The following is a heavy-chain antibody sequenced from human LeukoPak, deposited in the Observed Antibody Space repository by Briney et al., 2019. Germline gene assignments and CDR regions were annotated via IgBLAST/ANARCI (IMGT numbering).Heavy chain of an antibody. Sequence: GGSLRLSCVASGITFSSYPMHWVRQAPGKGMEYVSAISSDGGSPYYANSVKGRFTISRDNSKNTLYLQMGSLRTGDMAVYYCARERGRNGDYDYWGQGTLVTVSS. CDR1: GITFSSYP. J-gene: IGHJ4*02. CDR3: ARERGRNGDYDY. V-gene: IGHV3-64*01. CDR2: ISSDGGSP. D-gene: IGHD1-1*01.